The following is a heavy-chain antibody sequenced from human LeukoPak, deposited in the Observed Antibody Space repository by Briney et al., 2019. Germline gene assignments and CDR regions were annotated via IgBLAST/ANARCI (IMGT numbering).Heavy chain of an antibody. CDR3: ARDKGGSGWLSPGYYFDY. CDR2: IYSGGST. CDR1: GFTVSSNY. V-gene: IGHV3-66*01. Sequence: GGSLRLSCAASGFTVSSNYMSWVRQAPGKGLEWVSVIYSGGSTYYADFVKGRFTISRDNSKNTLYLQMNSLRAEDTAVYYCARDKGGSGWLSPGYYFDYWGQGTLVTVSS. D-gene: IGHD6-19*01. J-gene: IGHJ4*02.